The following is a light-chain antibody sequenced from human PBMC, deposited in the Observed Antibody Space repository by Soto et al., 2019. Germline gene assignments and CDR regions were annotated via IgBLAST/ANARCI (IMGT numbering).Light chain of an antibody. CDR3: LQDFNFPRT. CDR1: QGIRRD. Sequence: AIPMTQSPSSLSASVGDTVTITCRASQGIRRDLSWYQQKPGEAPKLLSYSASDLQGAVPSRFRGSGSGTDFTLTISSLQPEDFATYYCLQDFNFPRTFGQGTNVEV. J-gene: IGKJ1*01. CDR2: SAS. V-gene: IGKV1-6*01.